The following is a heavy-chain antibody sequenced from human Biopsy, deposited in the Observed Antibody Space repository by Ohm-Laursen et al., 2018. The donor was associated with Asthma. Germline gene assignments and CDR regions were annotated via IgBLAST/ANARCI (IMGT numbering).Heavy chain of an antibody. D-gene: IGHD3-3*01. Sequence: SLRLSCAASGFTFNSYGMHWVRQAPGKGLEWVAVISYDGRNKYYGDSVKGRFTISRDNSKNTVYLQMISLRVEGTSVYYCARGAYYDFWSGYSRPIPGYYGMDVWGHGTTVTVSS. J-gene: IGHJ6*02. V-gene: IGHV3-30*03. CDR3: ARGAYYDFWSGYSRPIPGYYGMDV. CDR2: ISYDGRNK. CDR1: GFTFNSYG.